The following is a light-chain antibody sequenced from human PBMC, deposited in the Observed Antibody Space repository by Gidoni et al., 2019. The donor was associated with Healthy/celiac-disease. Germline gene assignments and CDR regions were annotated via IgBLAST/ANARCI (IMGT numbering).Light chain of an antibody. CDR3: QQRSNWQWT. Sequence: EIVLTQSPATLSLSPGERATLACRASQRVSSYLAWYHQKPGQAPRLLIYDASNRATGIPARFSGSGSGTDFTLTVSSLEPEDFAVYYCQQRSNWQWTFGQXTKVEIK. V-gene: IGKV3-11*01. J-gene: IGKJ1*01. CDR2: DAS. CDR1: QRVSSY.